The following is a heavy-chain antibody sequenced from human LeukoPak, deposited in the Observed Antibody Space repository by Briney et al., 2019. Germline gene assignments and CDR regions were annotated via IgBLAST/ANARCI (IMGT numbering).Heavy chain of an antibody. V-gene: IGHV3-7*01. CDR2: IHDDGRVT. D-gene: IGHD3-16*01. CDR3: ARGRGWVDH. Sequence: SGGSLRLSCAASGFTLSYNNMNWVRQAPGKGLEWVANIHDDGRVTNYVDSVKGRFTISRDNARNSVYLQMNSLRVEDTSLYYCARGRGWVDHWGQGTLVTVSS. CDR1: GFTLSYNN. J-gene: IGHJ4*02.